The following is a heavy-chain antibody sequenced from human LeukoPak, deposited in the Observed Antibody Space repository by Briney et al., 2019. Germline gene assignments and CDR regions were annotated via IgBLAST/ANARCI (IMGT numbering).Heavy chain of an antibody. CDR2: IIPIFGTA. J-gene: IGHJ2*01. CDR3: ARSTVTLGYFDL. V-gene: IGHV1-69*13. CDR1: GGTFSSYA. D-gene: IGHD4-17*01. Sequence: SVKVSCKASGGTFSSYAISWVRQAPGQGLEWMGGIIPIFGTANYAQKFQGRVTITADESTSTAYMELSGLRSEDTAVYYCARSTVTLGYFDLWGRGTLVTVSS.